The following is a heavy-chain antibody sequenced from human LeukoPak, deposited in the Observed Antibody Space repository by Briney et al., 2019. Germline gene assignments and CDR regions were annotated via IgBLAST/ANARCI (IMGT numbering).Heavy chain of an antibody. D-gene: IGHD3-22*01. CDR3: AKGTYDPTPFDS. Sequence: PGGSLRLSCAASGFTFSTYAISWVRQAPGKGLQWVSVISGGGDSTYYADSVKGRFTISRDNSKNTLYLQMNNLRAEDTAVYYCAKGTYDPTPFDSWGQGTLVTVSS. V-gene: IGHV3-23*01. CDR2: ISGGGDST. CDR1: GFTFSTYA. J-gene: IGHJ4*02.